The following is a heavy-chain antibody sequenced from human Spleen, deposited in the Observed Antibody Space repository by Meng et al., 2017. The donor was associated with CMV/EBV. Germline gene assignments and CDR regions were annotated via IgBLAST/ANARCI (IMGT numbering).Heavy chain of an antibody. CDR3: AKDIRPMGAPRVSIDY. D-gene: IGHD3-10*01. CDR2: INSDGSST. J-gene: IGHJ4*02. V-gene: IGHV3-74*01. Sequence: GGSLRLSCAASGFTFSSYWMHWVRQAPGKGLAWVSRINSDGSSTSYADSVKGRFTISRDNAKNTLYLQMNSLRTEDTAWYFCAKDIRPMGAPRVSIDYWGQGTLVTVSS. CDR1: GFTFSSYW.